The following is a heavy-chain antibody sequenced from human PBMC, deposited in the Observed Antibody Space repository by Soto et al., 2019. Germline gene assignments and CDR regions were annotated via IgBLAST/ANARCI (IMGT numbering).Heavy chain of an antibody. J-gene: IGHJ6*02. Sequence: QGQLVVSGGGVVQPGRSLRLSCVASGFTFSSYGMHWVRQAPGKGLEWVAVIWYDGSKKYYADSVKGRFTISRDNSENTLYVQINSLRAEDTAVYYCARATYFYDSSGYSGYGLDVWGQGTTVTVSS. CDR3: ARATYFYDSSGYSGYGLDV. V-gene: IGHV3-33*01. D-gene: IGHD3-22*01. CDR2: IWYDGSKK. CDR1: GFTFSSYG.